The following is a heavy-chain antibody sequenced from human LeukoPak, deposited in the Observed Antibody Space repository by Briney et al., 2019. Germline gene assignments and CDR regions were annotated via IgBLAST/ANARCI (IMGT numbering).Heavy chain of an antibody. CDR3: ARDTDYYGSGRQGYFDH. CDR2: IFSGGET. CDR1: GFSISDNF. D-gene: IGHD3-10*01. Sequence: GGSLRLPCAVSGFSISDNFMGWVRQTPGKGLEWVSLIFSGGETYSADSVKGRFAISKDNSKNTLHLQMNSLRVEDTAMYYCARDTDYYGSGRQGYFDHWGQGTLVTVSS. J-gene: IGHJ1*01. V-gene: IGHV3-66*01.